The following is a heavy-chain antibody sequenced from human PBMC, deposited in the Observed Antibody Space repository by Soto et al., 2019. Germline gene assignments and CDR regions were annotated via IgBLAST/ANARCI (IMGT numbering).Heavy chain of an antibody. D-gene: IGHD3-22*01. J-gene: IGHJ5*02. CDR2: MYHTGST. CDR3: ARQDKSGYNWFYP. Sequence: SETLSLTCAVSCGSFSSGGYSWSWIRQPPGKGLEWIGYMYHTGSTFYNPSLKGRVTISLDRSKDQFSLKVNSVTAADTAVYYCARQDKSGYNWFYPWGQGILVTVSS. CDR1: CGSFSSGGYS. V-gene: IGHV4-30-2*01.